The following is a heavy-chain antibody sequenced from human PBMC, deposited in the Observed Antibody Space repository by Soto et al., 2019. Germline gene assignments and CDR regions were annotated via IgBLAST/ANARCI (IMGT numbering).Heavy chain of an antibody. J-gene: IGHJ6*02. D-gene: IGHD3-22*01. V-gene: IGHV3-33*01. Sequence: PGGSLRLSCTASGFTSSSYAMHWVRQAPAKGLEWVAIIWYDGSNKYYADSVKGRFTISRDTSKSAVYLQMNSLRAEDTAMYYCARDSSDYVMDVWGQGTTVTVSS. CDR1: GFTSSSYA. CDR2: IWYDGSNK. CDR3: ARDSSDYVMDV.